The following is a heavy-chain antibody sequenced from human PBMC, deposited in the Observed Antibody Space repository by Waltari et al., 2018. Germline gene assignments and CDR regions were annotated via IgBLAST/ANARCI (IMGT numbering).Heavy chain of an antibody. Sequence: QVQLVESGGGVVQPGGSLRLSCAASGFTFSSYGMHWVRQAPGKGLEWVAFIRYDGSNKYYADSVKGRFTISRDNSKNTLYLQMNSLRAEDTAVYYCAKDEIAAAENWGQGTLVTVSS. CDR1: GFTFSSYG. CDR3: AKDEIAAAEN. D-gene: IGHD6-13*01. CDR2: IRYDGSNK. J-gene: IGHJ4*02. V-gene: IGHV3-30*02.